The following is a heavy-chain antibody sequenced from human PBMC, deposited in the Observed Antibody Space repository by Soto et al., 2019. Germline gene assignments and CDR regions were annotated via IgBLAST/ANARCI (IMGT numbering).Heavy chain of an antibody. D-gene: IGHD3-22*01. J-gene: IGHJ4*02. V-gene: IGHV3-30-3*01. CDR3: VKPPGYYSDSHTYYSV. CDR1: GFTFSSYA. Sequence: PGGSLRLSCAASGFTFSSYAMHWVRQAPGKGLEWVAVISYDGSNKYYADSVKGRFTISRDNSKNTLYLQMNSLRAEDTAVYYCVKPPGYYSDSHTYYSVWGQGTLVTVSS. CDR2: ISYDGSNK.